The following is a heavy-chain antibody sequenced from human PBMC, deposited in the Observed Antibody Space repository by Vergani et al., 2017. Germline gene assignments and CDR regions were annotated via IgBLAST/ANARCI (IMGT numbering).Heavy chain of an antibody. J-gene: IGHJ3*02. D-gene: IGHD2-21*02. CDR3: ARDPAYCGGDCYSVRGAFDI. CDR1: GGTFSSYA. Sequence: QVQLVQSGAEVKKPGSSVKVSCKASGGTFSSYAISWVRQAPGQGLEWMGGIIPIFGTANYAQKFQGRVTITADESTSTAYMELSSLRSEDTAVYYCARDPAYCGGDCYSVRGAFDIWGQGTMVTVSS. V-gene: IGHV1-69*01. CDR2: IIPIFGTA.